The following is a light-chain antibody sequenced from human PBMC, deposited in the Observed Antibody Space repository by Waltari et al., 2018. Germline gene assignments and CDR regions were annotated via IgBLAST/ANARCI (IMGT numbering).Light chain of an antibody. CDR1: SSDVGDYNY. Sequence: QSALTQAASVSGSPGQSITISCAGTSSDVGDYNYVSWYQQHPGKAPNLMIYDVTKRPSGVSNRFSGSKSASTASLTISGLQAEDEADYYCCSYAGSATPVLFGGGTKLTVL. CDR3: CSYAGSATPVL. CDR2: DVT. V-gene: IGLV2-23*02. J-gene: IGLJ2*01.